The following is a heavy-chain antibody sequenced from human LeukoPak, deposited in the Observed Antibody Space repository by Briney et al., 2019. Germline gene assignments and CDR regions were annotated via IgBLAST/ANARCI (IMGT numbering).Heavy chain of an antibody. CDR2: IRYDESNK. CDR3: ARARRSGGITMVRGVKDRGWFDS. J-gene: IGHJ5*01. V-gene: IGHV3-30*02. Sequence: GGSLRLSCADSGFTFSSYAMHWVRQAPGKGLEWVTFIRYDESNKYYADSVKGRFTISRDNSKNTLYLQMNSLRTEDTAVFYCARARRSGGITMVRGVKDRGWFDSWGQGILVTVSS. D-gene: IGHD3-10*01. CDR1: GFTFSSYA.